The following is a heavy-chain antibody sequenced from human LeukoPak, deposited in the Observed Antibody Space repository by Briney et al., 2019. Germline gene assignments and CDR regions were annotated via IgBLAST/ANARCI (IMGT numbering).Heavy chain of an antibody. CDR1: GGSISSYY. J-gene: IGHJ4*02. V-gene: IGHV4-59*12. Sequence: SSETLSLTCTVSGGSISSYYWSWIRQPPGKGLEWIGFIYHSGSTYYNPSLKSRVTISVDRSKNQFSLKLSSVTAAGTAVYYCSKGDYYGSGSSAPFDYWGQGTLVTVSS. D-gene: IGHD3-10*01. CDR2: IYHSGST. CDR3: SKGDYYGSGSSAPFDY.